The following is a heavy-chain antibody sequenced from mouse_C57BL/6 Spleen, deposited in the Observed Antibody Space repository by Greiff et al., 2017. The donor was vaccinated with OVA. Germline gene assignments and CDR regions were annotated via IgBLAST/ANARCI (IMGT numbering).Heavy chain of an antibody. CDR1: GFSLTSYG. Sequence: QVQLQQSGPGLVQPSQSLSITCTVSGFSLTSYGVHWVRQSPGKGLEWLGVIWRGGSTDYNAAFMSRLSITKDNSKSQVFFKMNSLQADDTAIYYCAKNYYDSNYAMDYWGQGTSVTVSS. V-gene: IGHV2-5*01. CDR2: IWRGGST. D-gene: IGHD1-1*01. CDR3: AKNYYDSNYAMDY. J-gene: IGHJ4*01.